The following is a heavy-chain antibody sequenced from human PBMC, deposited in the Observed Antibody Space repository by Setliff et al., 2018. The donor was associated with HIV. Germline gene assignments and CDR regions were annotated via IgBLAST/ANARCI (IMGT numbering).Heavy chain of an antibody. D-gene: IGHD2-8*02. Sequence: GGSLRLSCVASGFTFSNYGMHWVRQAPGKGLEWVAFIRYDGSNTYYVDSVKGRFTISRENSKNTLYLQMNSLRPEDTAVYYCARATATYWYSIPRDYIYHMDVWGEGTTVTVSS. CDR3: ARATATYWYSIPRDYIYHMDV. J-gene: IGHJ6*03. CDR1: GFTFSNYG. V-gene: IGHV3-30*02. CDR2: IRYDGSNT.